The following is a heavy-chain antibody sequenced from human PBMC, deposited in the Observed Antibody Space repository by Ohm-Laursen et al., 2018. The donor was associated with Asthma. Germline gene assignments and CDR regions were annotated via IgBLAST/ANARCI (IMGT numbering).Heavy chain of an antibody. CDR3: ARTELGVPAAMPDSYDYGDYVGFDY. V-gene: IGHV1-18*04. J-gene: IGHJ4*02. Sequence: ASVKVSCKASGYTLTSYGISWVRQAPGQGLEWMGWISAYNGNTNYAQKLQGRVTMTTDTSTSTAYMELRSLRSDDTAVYYCARTELGVPAAMPDSYDYGDYVGFDYWGQGTLVTVSS. CDR1: GYTLTSYG. CDR2: ISAYNGNT. D-gene: IGHD2-2*01.